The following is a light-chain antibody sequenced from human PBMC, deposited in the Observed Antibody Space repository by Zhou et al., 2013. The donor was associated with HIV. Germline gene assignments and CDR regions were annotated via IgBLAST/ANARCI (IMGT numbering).Light chain of an antibody. J-gene: IGKJ4*01. V-gene: IGKV1-39*01. CDR3: QQSYRTLWLT. Sequence: DIQMTQSPSTVSASVGDRVTITCRASQNINMWLAWYQQKPGKAPDVLIYKTSNLQSGVPSRFSGSGSGTDFTLTISSLQPEDFATYYCQQSYRTLWLTFGGGTKVEIK. CDR2: KTS. CDR1: QNINMW.